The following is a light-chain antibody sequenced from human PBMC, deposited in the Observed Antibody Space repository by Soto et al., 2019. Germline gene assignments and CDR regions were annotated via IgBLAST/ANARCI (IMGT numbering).Light chain of an antibody. CDR2: DAS. CDR1: QSLSSY. J-gene: IGKJ4*01. V-gene: IGKV3-11*01. CDR3: QQRSTWPLT. Sequence: EIVLTQSPATLSLSPGERATLSCRASQSLSSYLAWYQQKPGQAPRLLIYDASNRATGIPARFSGSGSGTDFTLTIASLEPADFAVYYCQQRSTWPLTFGGGTKVEIK.